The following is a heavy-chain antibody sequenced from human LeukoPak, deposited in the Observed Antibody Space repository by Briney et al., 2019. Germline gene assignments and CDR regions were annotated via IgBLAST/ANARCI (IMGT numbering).Heavy chain of an antibody. Sequence: SEALSLTCAVYGGSFSGYYWSWIRQPPGKGLEWIGEINHSGSTNYNPSLKSRVTISVDTSKNQFSLKLSSVTAADTAVYYCARGRITMVRGARYGMDVWGKGTTVTVSS. V-gene: IGHV4-34*01. D-gene: IGHD3-10*01. CDR2: INHSGST. J-gene: IGHJ6*04. CDR3: ARGRITMVRGARYGMDV. CDR1: GGSFSGYY.